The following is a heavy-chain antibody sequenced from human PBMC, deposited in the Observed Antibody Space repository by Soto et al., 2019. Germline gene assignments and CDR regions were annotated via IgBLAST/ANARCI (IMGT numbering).Heavy chain of an antibody. V-gene: IGHV1-69*13. D-gene: IGHD3-22*01. Sequence: SVKVSCKASGGTFSSYAISCVRQAPGQGLEWMGGIIPIFGTANYAQKFQGRVTITADESTSTAYMELSSLRSEDTAVYYCARGDSSGYSFAFDIWGQGTMVTVSS. CDR2: IIPIFGTA. CDR1: GGTFSSYA. CDR3: ARGDSSGYSFAFDI. J-gene: IGHJ3*02.